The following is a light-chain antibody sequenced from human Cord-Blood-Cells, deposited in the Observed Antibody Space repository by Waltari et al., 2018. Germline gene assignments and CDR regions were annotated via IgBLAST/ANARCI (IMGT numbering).Light chain of an antibody. V-gene: IGLV2-14*01. CDR3: SSYTSSSTFV. CDR2: DVS. J-gene: IGLJ1*01. CDR1: SSDVGGYNY. Sequence: QSALPQPASVSGSPGQSITISCTGTSSDVGGYNYASWYQQHPGKAPRLMIYDVSKRPSGVSNRFSGSKSGNTASLTISGLQAEDEADYYCSSYTSSSTFVFGTGTKVTVL.